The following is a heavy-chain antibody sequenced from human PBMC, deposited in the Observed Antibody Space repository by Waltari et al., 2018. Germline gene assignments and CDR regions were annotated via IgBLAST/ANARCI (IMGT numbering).Heavy chain of an antibody. J-gene: IGHJ4*02. V-gene: IGHV3-74*01. CDR1: GFTFRNNG. D-gene: IGHD2-8*02. CDR3: ARDLVGKDDF. Sequence: EVQLVESGGGLVQPGGSLRLSCAASGFTFRNNGMHWVRQAPGKGRVWGARMDPGGRTINHADSVRGRFTISRDDAKDTLYLQMDSLRPEDTAVYHCARDLVGKDDFWGQGTLVIVSS. CDR2: MDPGGRTI.